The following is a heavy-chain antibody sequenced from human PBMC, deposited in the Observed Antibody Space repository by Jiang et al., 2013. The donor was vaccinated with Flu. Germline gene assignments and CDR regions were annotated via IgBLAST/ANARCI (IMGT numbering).Heavy chain of an antibody. CDR3: ARLYYGGNSLTPY. CDR2: IYYSGST. J-gene: IGHJ4*02. D-gene: IGHD4-23*01. V-gene: IGHV4-39*07. Sequence: SETLSLTCTVSGGSISSGSYYWGWIRQPPGKGLEWIGSIYYSGSTYYNPSLKSRVTISVDTSKNQFSLKLSSVTAADTAVYHCARLYYGGNSLTPYWGQGTLVTVSS. CDR1: GGSISSGSYY.